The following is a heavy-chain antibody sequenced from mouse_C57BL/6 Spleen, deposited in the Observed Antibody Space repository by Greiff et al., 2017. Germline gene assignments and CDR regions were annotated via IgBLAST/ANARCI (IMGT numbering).Heavy chain of an antibody. Sequence: QVQLQQPGAELVKPGASVKLSCKASGYTFTSYWMHWVKQRPGQGLEWIGMIHPNSGSTNYNEKFKSKATLTVDKSSSTAYMQLSSLTSEDSAVYYWARSGSYGNFYYYAMDYWGQGTSVTVSS. D-gene: IGHD2-1*01. CDR2: IHPNSGST. J-gene: IGHJ4*01. CDR1: GYTFTSYW. CDR3: ARSGSYGNFYYYAMDY. V-gene: IGHV1-64*01.